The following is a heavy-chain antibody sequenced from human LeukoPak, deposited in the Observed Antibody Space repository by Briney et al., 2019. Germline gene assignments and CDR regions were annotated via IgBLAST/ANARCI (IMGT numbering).Heavy chain of an antibody. CDR2: MNPNSGNT. D-gene: IGHD2-2*01. CDR3: ARASSCSSTSCYGAFDI. J-gene: IGHJ3*02. Sequence: ASVKVSCKTSGYTFTSYDINWVRQATGQGLEWMGWMNPNSGNTGYAQKFQGRVTITADESTSTAYMELSSLRSEDTAVYYCARASSCSSTSCYGAFDIWGQGTMVTVSS. CDR1: GYTFTSYD. V-gene: IGHV1-8*01.